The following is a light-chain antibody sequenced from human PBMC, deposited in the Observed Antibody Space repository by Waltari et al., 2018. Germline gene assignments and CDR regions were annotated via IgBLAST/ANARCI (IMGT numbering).Light chain of an antibody. Sequence: DIVMTQSPDSLAVSLGERATINCKSSQTISYSSNYKNYLAWYQQKPGQPPKLLIYWASTRESGFPDRFSGSGSGTDFTLTISSLQAEDVAVYYCQQYYKTPQTFGQGTKVEIK. CDR1: QTISYSSNYKNY. CDR2: WAS. V-gene: IGKV4-1*01. CDR3: QQYYKTPQT. J-gene: IGKJ1*01.